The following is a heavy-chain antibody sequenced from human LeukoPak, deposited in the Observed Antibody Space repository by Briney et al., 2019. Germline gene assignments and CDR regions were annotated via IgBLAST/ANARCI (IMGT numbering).Heavy chain of an antibody. D-gene: IGHD2-2*01. CDR1: GFSFRDQA. CDR2: IKQEGSET. V-gene: IGHV3-7*01. J-gene: IGHJ4*02. Sequence: TGGSLRLSCGASGFSFRDQAMSWVRQAPGKGLEGVANIKQEGSETYYVDSVKGRFTISRDNAKNSLYLQMNSLGAEDTAVYYCARLSYCSSTSCYDDYWGQGTLVTVSS. CDR3: ARLSYCSSTSCYDDY.